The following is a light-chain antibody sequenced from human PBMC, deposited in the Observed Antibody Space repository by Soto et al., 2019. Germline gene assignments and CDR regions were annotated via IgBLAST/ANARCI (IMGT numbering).Light chain of an antibody. CDR3: QQYNSYWYT. Sequence: DTQMTQSPSTLSASVGDRVTITCRASQSISSWLAWYQQKPGKAPKLLIYKASSLESGVPSRFSGSGSGTEFTLTISSLQPDDFATYYCQQYNSYWYTFGQGTKLEIK. CDR2: KAS. V-gene: IGKV1-5*03. J-gene: IGKJ2*01. CDR1: QSISSW.